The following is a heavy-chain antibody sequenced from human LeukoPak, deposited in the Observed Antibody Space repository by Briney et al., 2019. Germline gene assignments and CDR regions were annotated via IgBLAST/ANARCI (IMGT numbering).Heavy chain of an antibody. V-gene: IGHV3-30*03. CDR1: GFTFSSYG. CDR3: ARRFAAQLAFVDV. CDR2: ISYDGSNK. J-gene: IGHJ6*04. Sequence: GGSLRLSCAASGFTFSSYGMHWVRQAPGKGLEWVAVISYDGSNKYYADSVKGRFTISRDNSKNTLYLQMGSLTAEDMAVYYCARRFAAQLAFVDVWGKGTTVTISS. D-gene: IGHD3-3*02.